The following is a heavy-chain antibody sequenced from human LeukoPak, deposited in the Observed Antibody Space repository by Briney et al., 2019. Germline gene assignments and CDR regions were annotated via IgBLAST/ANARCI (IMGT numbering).Heavy chain of an antibody. CDR1: GFTFSSYW. CDR2: IKQDGSEK. CDR3: AKDPPKGYYDSSGYYFDY. D-gene: IGHD3-22*01. J-gene: IGHJ4*02. Sequence: GGSLRLSCAASGFTFSSYWMSWVRQAPGKGLEWVANIKQDGSEKYYVDSVKGRFTISRDNAKNSLYLQMNSLRAEDTAVYYCAKDPPKGYYDSSGYYFDYWGQGTLVTVSS. V-gene: IGHV3-7*03.